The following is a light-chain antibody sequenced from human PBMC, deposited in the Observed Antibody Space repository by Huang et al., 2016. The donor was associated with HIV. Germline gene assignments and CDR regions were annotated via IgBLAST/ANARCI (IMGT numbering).Light chain of an antibody. V-gene: IGKV3-15*01. CDR1: QSVSRN. Sequence: EIVLTQSPATRSMSPGQRATLSCRASQSVSRNLAWFQQKPGQAPRPPIYGASTRATGIPARFSGSGSGTEFTLTISSLQSEDFAVYYCQQYNNWPPMYTFGQGTKLEV. CDR3: QQYNNWPPMYT. CDR2: GAS. J-gene: IGKJ2*01.